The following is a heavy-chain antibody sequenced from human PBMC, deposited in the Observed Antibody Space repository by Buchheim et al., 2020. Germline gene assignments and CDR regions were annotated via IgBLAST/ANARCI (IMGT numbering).Heavy chain of an antibody. J-gene: IGHJ6*02. V-gene: IGHV3-23*01. CDR3: AKGIRFLEWSYYYYYGMDV. CDR1: GFTFSSYA. CDR2: ISGSGGST. Sequence: EVQLLESGGGLVQPGGSLRLSCAASGFTFSSYAMSWVRQAPGKGLEWVSAISGSGGSTYYADSVKGRFTISRDNSKNTLYLQMNSLRAEDTAVYYCAKGIRFLEWSYYYYYGMDVWGQGTT. D-gene: IGHD3-3*01.